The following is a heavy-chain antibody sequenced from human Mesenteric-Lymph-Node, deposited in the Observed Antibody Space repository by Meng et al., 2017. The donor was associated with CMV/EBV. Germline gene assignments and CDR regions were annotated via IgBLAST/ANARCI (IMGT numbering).Heavy chain of an antibody. CDR1: GFTFNNYA. J-gene: IGHJ5*02. Sequence: GGSLRLSCAASGFTFNNYAMNWVRQAPGKGLEWVSGISGRGTTYYADSVKGRFTISRDNWQRTMYLQMNSLRAEDTAVYYCARDPLGEAAAGYNWFDPWGQGTLVTVSS. CDR2: ISGRGTT. V-gene: IGHV3-23*01. D-gene: IGHD6-13*01. CDR3: ARDPLGEAAAGYNWFDP.